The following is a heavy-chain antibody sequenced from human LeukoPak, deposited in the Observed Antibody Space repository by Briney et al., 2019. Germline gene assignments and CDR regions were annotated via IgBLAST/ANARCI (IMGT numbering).Heavy chain of an antibody. CDR1: GGSFSGYY. CDR2: IYYSGST. CDR3: ARVWVGYYYYMDV. Sequence: SETLSLTCAVYGGSFSGYYWGWIRQPPGKGLEWIGSIYYSGSTYYNPSLKSRVTISVDTSKNQFSLKLSSVTAADTAVYYCARVWVGYYYYMDVWGKGTTVTVSS. D-gene: IGHD3-10*01. V-gene: IGHV4-34*01. J-gene: IGHJ6*03.